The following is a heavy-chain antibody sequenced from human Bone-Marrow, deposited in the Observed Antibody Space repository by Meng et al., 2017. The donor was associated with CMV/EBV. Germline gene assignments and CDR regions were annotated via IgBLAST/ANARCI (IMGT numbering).Heavy chain of an antibody. CDR1: GGSISSYY. V-gene: IGHV4-59*01. CDR3: ARARRNYYYGMDV. CDR2: IYYSGST. D-gene: IGHD1-1*01. Sequence: SETLSLTCTVSGGSISSYYWSWIRQPPGKGLEWIGYIYYSGSTNYNPSLTSRVTISVDPSKNQFSLKLSSLTAADTAVYYCARARRNYYYGMDVWGQGTTVNGSS. J-gene: IGHJ6*01.